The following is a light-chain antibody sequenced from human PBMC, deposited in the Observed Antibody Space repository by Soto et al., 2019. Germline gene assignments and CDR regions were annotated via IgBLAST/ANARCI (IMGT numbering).Light chain of an antibody. Sequence: DVQMTQSPSSVSASLGDRVTITCRAIQDIHTWLAWYQQKPGQAPKLLIYGASHLQSGVPSRFSGSGSGTDFTLTISSLQSEEFATYSCQQANSFPFTFRPGTKVDVK. CDR1: QDIHTW. V-gene: IGKV1-12*01. CDR2: GAS. CDR3: QQANSFPFT. J-gene: IGKJ3*01.